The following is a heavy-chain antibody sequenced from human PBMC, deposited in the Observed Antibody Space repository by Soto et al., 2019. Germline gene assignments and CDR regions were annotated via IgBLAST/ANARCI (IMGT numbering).Heavy chain of an antibody. CDR1: GASITTYY. Sequence: SETLSLTCSVSGASITTYYWSWIRQPPGKGLEWIGSISYSGSTKYNPSLESRVMISLDTSKNQFSLRLTSVTAADTALYYCARDWDSSGLFDRWGEGALVIVSS. V-gene: IGHV4-59*01. D-gene: IGHD3-10*01. J-gene: IGHJ5*02. CDR3: ARDWDSSGLFDR. CDR2: ISYSGST.